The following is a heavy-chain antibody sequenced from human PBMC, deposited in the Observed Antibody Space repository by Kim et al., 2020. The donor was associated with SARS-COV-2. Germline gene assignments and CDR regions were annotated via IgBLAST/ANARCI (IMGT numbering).Heavy chain of an antibody. D-gene: IGHD6-19*01. CDR3: ASSVAGHDY. V-gene: IGHV4-39*01. J-gene: IGHJ4*02. CDR2: ST. Sequence: STYSNPPLKGRVTISVDTSKTQFSLKLSSVTAADTAVYYCASSVAGHDYWGQGTLVTVSS.